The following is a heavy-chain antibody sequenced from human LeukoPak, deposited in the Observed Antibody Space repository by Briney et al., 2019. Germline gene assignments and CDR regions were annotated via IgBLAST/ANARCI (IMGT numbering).Heavy chain of an antibody. J-gene: IGHJ6*03. Sequence: SQTLSLTCANSGDSVSSNSAAWNWIRQSPSRGLEWLGRTYYRSKWYNDYAVSVKSRITINPDTSKNQFSLQLNSVTPEDTAVYYCARDLSPGISGYYYYYYMDVWGKGTTVTVSS. CDR3: ARDLSPGISGYYYYYYMDV. CDR2: TYYRSKWYN. D-gene: IGHD3-10*02. V-gene: IGHV6-1*01. CDR1: GDSVSSNSAA.